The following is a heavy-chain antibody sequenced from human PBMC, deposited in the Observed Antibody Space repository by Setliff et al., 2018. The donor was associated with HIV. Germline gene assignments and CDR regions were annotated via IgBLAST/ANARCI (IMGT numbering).Heavy chain of an antibody. CDR2: INPNSGGT. D-gene: IGHD3-3*01. Sequence: ASVKVSCKASGYTFTGYYMHWVRQAPGQGLEWMGWINPNSGGTNYAQKFQGWVTMTRDTSISTAYMELSRLRSDDTAVYYCARGRPSLEWLLYDHDAFDIWGQGTMVTVSS. CDR3: ARGRPSLEWLLYDHDAFDI. J-gene: IGHJ3*02. V-gene: IGHV1-2*04. CDR1: GYTFTGYY.